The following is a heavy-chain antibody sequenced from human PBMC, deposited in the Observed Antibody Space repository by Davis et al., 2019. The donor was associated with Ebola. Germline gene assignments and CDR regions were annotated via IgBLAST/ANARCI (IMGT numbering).Heavy chain of an antibody. CDR2: VRSHGSDD. D-gene: IGHD2-21*02. J-gene: IGHJ4*02. CDR1: GFTFTSHA. Sequence: PGGSLRLSCSASGFTFTSHAIYWVRQAPGRGLEWVAFVRSHGSDDHYADSVKGRFTISRDNSKNTLYLQMNSLRPEDTAVYYCARDSDDYCFDYWGQGTLVTVSS. CDR3: ARDSDDYCFDY. V-gene: IGHV3-30*02.